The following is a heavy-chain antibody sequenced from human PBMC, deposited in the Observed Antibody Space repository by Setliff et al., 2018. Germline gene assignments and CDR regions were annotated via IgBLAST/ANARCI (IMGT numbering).Heavy chain of an antibody. CDR3: ARGRHPPWSGYPYYYMDV. V-gene: IGHV1-18*01. CDR1: GYTFSTYG. Sequence: ASVKVSCKDSGYTFSTYGISWVRQAPGQGLEWMGGISAYNGNTNYAQRFQGRVTMTTDTSTSTAYMELRSLRSEDTAVYYCARGRHPPWSGYPYYYMDVWGKGTTVTVSS. D-gene: IGHD3-3*01. J-gene: IGHJ6*03. CDR2: ISAYNGNT.